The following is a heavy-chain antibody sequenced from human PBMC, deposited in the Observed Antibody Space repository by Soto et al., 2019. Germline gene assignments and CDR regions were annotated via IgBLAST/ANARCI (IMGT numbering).Heavy chain of an antibody. CDR1: GGSVNSDSYY. CDR2: IYYTGRT. CDR3: AREYANSPEAFDY. V-gene: IGHV4-61*01. J-gene: IGHJ4*02. D-gene: IGHD2-2*01. Sequence: PSETLSLTCTVSGGSVNSDSYYWSWIRQPPGKGLEWIGYIYYTGRTNYNPSLKSRVAISLETPRNQLPLKLSSVTAADTAVFYCAREYANSPEAFDYWGQGALVTVSS.